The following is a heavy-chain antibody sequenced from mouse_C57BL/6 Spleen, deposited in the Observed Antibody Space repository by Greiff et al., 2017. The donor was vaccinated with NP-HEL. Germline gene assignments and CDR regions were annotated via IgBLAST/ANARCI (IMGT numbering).Heavy chain of an antibody. J-gene: IGHJ1*03. V-gene: IGHV5-17*01. CDR2: ISSGSSTI. Sequence: EVKVVESGGGLVKPGGSLKLSCAASGFTFSDYGMHWVRQAPEKGLEWVAYISSGSSTIYYADTVKGRFTISRDNAKNTLFLQMTSLRSEDTAMYYCARGNHDWYFDVWGTGTTVTVSS. D-gene: IGHD2-1*01. CDR3: ARGNHDWYFDV. CDR1: GFTFSDYG.